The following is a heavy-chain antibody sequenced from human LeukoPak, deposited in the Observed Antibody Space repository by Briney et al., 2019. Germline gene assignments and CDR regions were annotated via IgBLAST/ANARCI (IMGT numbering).Heavy chain of an antibody. Sequence: GGSLRLSCAASGFTFSSYAMSWVRQAPGKGLEWVSGISGSGGSTYYADSVKGRFTISRDNSKNTLYVQMNSLRAEDTAVYYCAKDHYSSSWTYYFDYWGQGTLVTVSS. CDR1: GFTFSSYA. CDR3: AKDHYSSSWTYYFDY. CDR2: ISGSGGST. V-gene: IGHV3-23*01. D-gene: IGHD6-13*01. J-gene: IGHJ4*02.